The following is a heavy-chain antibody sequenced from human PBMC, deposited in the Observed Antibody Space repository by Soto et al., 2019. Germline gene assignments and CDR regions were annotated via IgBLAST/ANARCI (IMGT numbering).Heavy chain of an antibody. CDR1: GGSISSYY. Sequence: SETLSLTCTVSGGSISSYYWSWIRQPPGKGLEWIGYIYYSGSTNYNPSLKSRVTISVDTSKNQFSLKLSSVTAADTAVYYCARDGAVAGTSWGQGTLVTVSS. J-gene: IGHJ4*02. CDR2: IYYSGST. CDR3: ARDGAVAGTS. V-gene: IGHV4-59*01. D-gene: IGHD6-19*01.